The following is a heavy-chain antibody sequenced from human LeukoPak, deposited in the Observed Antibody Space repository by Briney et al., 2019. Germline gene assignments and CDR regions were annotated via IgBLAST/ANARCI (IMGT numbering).Heavy chain of an antibody. CDR2: FSGGDGST. CDR1: GFTFSSYS. V-gene: IGHV3-23*01. Sequence: GGSLRLSCAASGFTFSSYSMTWVRQAPGKGLEWVSTFSGGDGSTYYADSVKGRFTISRDNSKNTLYLQMNSLRAEDTAVYYCAKPRSPSYNWNDVGTDAFDIWGQGTMVTVSS. D-gene: IGHD1-1*01. J-gene: IGHJ3*02. CDR3: AKPRSPSYNWNDVGTDAFDI.